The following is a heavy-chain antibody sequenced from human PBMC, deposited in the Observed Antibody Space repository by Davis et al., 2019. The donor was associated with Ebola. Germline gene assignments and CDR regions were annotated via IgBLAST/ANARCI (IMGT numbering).Heavy chain of an antibody. CDR2: IYYSGST. Sequence: GSLRLSCTVSGGSISSSNYYWSWIRQSPGKGLEWIAYIYYSGSTSYNPSLKSRVTISVDTSENQFSLRLTSVTAADTALYYCARHTSYGGKTWFDPWGQGTLVTVSS. CDR1: GGSISSSNYY. CDR3: ARHTSYGGKTWFDP. D-gene: IGHD4-23*01. V-gene: IGHV4-61*05. J-gene: IGHJ5*02.